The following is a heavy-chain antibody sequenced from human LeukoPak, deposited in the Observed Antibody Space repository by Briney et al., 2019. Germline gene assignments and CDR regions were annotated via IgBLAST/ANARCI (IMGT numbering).Heavy chain of an antibody. D-gene: IGHD3-16*02. CDR1: GGSITRTSY. CDR3: AREGGSYRPLDY. Sequence: SGTLSLTCDVSGGSITRTSYWTWVRQPPGKGLEWIGEVNLQGGTNYNPSLLRRVAISVDTSANHVSLQTTSVTAADTAVYYCAREGGSYRPLDYSGQGTLVTVSS. V-gene: IGHV4-4*02. J-gene: IGHJ4*02. CDR2: VNLQGGT.